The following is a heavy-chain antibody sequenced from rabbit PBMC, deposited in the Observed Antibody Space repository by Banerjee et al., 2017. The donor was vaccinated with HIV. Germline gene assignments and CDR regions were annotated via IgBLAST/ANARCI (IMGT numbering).Heavy chain of an antibody. CDR3: ARDLAGVIGWNFGL. CDR1: GFSFSSSYY. CDR2: IYGGSSGRT. Sequence: QEQLEESGGDLVKPGASLTLTCTAFGFSFSSSYYMCWVRQAPGKGLEWIACIYGGSSGRTYFANWAKGRFTISKTSSTTVTLQMTSLTAADTATYFCARDLAGVIGWNFGLWGPGTLVTVS. D-gene: IGHD4-1*01. J-gene: IGHJ4*01. V-gene: IGHV1S45*01.